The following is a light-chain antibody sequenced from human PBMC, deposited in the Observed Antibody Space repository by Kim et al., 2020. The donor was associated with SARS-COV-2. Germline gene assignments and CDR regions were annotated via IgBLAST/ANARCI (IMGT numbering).Light chain of an antibody. CDR3: QQYGSSLWT. CDR1: QSVSSSY. CDR2: GAS. V-gene: IGKV3-20*01. J-gene: IGKJ1*01. Sequence: PGERATLSCRASQSVSSSYLAWYQQKPGQAPRLLIYGASSRATGIPDMFSGSGSGTDFTLTISRLEPEDFALYYCQQYGSSLWTFGQGTKV.